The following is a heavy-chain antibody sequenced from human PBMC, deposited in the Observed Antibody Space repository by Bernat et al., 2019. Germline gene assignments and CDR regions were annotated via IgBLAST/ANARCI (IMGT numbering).Heavy chain of an antibody. CDR3: GRGPLVAAAMTKPRDDRCCSFGFDC. CDR1: GFTFSDYY. CDR2: ISSSSSYT. D-gene: IGHD2-2*01. J-gene: IGHJ4*02. Sequence: VQLVESGGGLVKPGGSLRLSCAASGFTFSDYYMSWIRQAPGKGLEWVSYISSSSSYTNYADSVKGRFTISRDNAKNSLYLQMNSLRAEDTAVYCCGRGPLVAAAMTKPRDDRCCSFGFDCWGQGTLVTVSS. V-gene: IGHV3-11*05.